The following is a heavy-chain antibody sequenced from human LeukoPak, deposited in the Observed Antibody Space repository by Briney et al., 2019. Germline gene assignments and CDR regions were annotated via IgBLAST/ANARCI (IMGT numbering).Heavy chain of an antibody. CDR2: MNPNSGNT. CDR3: ARSTAVRGVIGRGWFDP. D-gene: IGHD3-10*01. J-gene: IGHJ5*02. Sequence: ASVKVSCKASGYTFTSYDINWVRQATGQGLEWMGWMNPNSGNTGYAQKSQGRVAMTRNTSISTAYMELSSLRSEDTAVYYCARSTAVRGVIGRGWFDPWGQGTLVTVSS. CDR1: GYTFTSYD. V-gene: IGHV1-8*01.